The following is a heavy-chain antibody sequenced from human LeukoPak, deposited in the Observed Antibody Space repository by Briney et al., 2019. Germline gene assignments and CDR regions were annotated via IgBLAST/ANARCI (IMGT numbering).Heavy chain of an antibody. Sequence: ASVKVSCKASGYTYTNYAVNWLRQAPGQRLEWMGWINAGNGDTKFSQNYQARVTITRDASASTAYMELSSLTSEDTAVYFCARGLWSAHRREYYFDSWGQGTLVTVSS. CDR1: GYTYTNYA. J-gene: IGHJ4*02. CDR3: ARGLWSAHRREYYFDS. D-gene: IGHD3-3*01. V-gene: IGHV1-3*01. CDR2: INAGNGDT.